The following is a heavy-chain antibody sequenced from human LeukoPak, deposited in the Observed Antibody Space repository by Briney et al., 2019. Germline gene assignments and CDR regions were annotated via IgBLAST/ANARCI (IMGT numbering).Heavy chain of an antibody. Sequence: SETLSLTCTVSGGSISSSSYYCGWIRQPPGKGLEWIGTIYYSGSTYYSPSLKSRVTISVDTSNNQFSLKLSSVTAADTALYYCSTSRGTSYYFDYWGLGALVTVSS. J-gene: IGHJ4*02. V-gene: IGHV4-39*01. CDR1: GGSISSSSYY. CDR3: STSRGTSYYFDY. CDR2: IYYSGST. D-gene: IGHD1-26*01.